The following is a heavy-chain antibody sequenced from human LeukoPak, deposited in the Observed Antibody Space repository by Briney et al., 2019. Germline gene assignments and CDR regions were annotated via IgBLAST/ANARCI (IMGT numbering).Heavy chain of an antibody. CDR3: ARGSGSSNYLADY. J-gene: IGHJ4*02. CDR1: GYTFTSYY. D-gene: IGHD6-13*01. Sequence: EASVKVSCKASGYTFTSYYMHWVRQAPGQGLEWMGIINSSGGRTSYVQKFQGRVTMTRDTSTSTVYMELGSLRSEDTAIYYCARGSGSSNYLADYWGQGTLVTVSS. V-gene: IGHV1-46*01. CDR2: INSSGGRT.